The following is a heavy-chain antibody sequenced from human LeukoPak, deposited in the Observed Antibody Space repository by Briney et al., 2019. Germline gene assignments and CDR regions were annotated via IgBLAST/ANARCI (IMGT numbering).Heavy chain of an antibody. D-gene: IGHD3-10*01. V-gene: IGHV4-34*01. CDR2: INHSGGT. CDR3: ARGRITMVRGVRKLYGMGV. CDR1: GGSFSGYY. J-gene: IGHJ6*04. Sequence: SETLSLTCAVYGGSFSGYYWSWIRQPPGKGLEWIGEINHSGGTNYNPSLKSRVTISVDTSKNQFSLKLSSVTAADTAVYYCARGRITMVRGVRKLYGMGVWGKGTTVTVSS.